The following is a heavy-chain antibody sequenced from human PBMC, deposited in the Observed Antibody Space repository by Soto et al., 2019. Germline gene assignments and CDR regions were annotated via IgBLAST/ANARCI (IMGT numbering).Heavy chain of an antibody. J-gene: IGHJ4*02. CDR1: GFTFSNYA. Sequence: LRLSCTASGFTFSNYAMSWVRQAPGMGLEWVSTISDSGVNTFFGDSMKDRFTISRDNSKSTVYLQLNTVRAEDTAIYYCARAIGADFFDYWGQGTLVTVSS. CDR3: ARAIGADFFDY. D-gene: IGHD6-25*01. V-gene: IGHV3-23*01. CDR2: ISDSGVNT.